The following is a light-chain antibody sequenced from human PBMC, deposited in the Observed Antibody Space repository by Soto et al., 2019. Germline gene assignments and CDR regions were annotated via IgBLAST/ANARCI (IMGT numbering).Light chain of an antibody. V-gene: IGLV2-14*01. CDR3: SSYTSIPALV. CDR2: DVS. CDR1: SSDVGGYNS. Sequence: QSALTQPASVSGSPGQSITISCTGTSSDVGGYNSVSWYQQHPGKVPKVMIYDVSIRPSWVPDRFSGSKSGNTASLTISWLQAEDEAEYYCSSYTSIPALVFGTGTKLTVL. J-gene: IGLJ1*01.